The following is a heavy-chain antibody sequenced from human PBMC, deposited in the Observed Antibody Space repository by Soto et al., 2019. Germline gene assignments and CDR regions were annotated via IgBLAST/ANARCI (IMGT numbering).Heavy chain of an antibody. D-gene: IGHD2-2*01. CDR3: AKADVVPAADDAFDI. J-gene: IGHJ3*02. V-gene: IGHV3-30*18. CDR2: ISYDGSNK. CDR1: GFTFSSYG. Sequence: GGSVRLSCAASGFTFSSYGMHWVRQAPGKGLEWVAVISYDGSNKYYADSVKGRFTISRDNSKNTLYLQMNSLRAEDTAVYYCAKADVVPAADDAFDIWGQGTMVTVSS.